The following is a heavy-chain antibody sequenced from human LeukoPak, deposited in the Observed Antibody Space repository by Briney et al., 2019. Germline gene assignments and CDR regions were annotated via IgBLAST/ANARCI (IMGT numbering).Heavy chain of an antibody. CDR1: GGSISSYY. J-gene: IGHJ4*02. Sequence: SETLSLTCTVSGGSISSYYWSWIRQPPGKGLEWIGYIYYSGSTNYNPSLKSRVTISVDTSKNQVSLKLSSVTAADTAVYYCARDLKELSYYYFDYWGQGTLVTVSS. CDR2: IYYSGST. CDR3: ARDLKELSYYYFDY. D-gene: IGHD3-16*02. V-gene: IGHV4-59*01.